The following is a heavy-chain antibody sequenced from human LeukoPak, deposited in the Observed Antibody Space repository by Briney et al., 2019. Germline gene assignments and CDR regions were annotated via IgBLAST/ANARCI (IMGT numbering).Heavy chain of an antibody. Sequence: PSETLSLTCAVYGGSFSGYYWSWIRQPPGKGLEWIGEINHSGSTNYNPSLKSRVTISVDTSKNQFSLKLSSVTAADTAVYYCARGGVADYWGQGTLVTVSS. V-gene: IGHV4-34*01. CDR2: INHSGST. D-gene: IGHD5-12*01. CDR3: ARGGVADY. CDR1: GGSFSGYY. J-gene: IGHJ4*02.